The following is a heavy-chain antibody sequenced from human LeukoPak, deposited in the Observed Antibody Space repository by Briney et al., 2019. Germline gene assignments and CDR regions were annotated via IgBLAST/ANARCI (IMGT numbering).Heavy chain of an antibody. Sequence: PGGSLRLSCAASGFPFSNYAMHWVRQAPGKGLEWVAVISYDGSNKYYADSVKGRFTISRDNSKNTLYLQMNSLRAEDTAVYYCQGGYGDPPVPKDYWGQGTLVTVSS. J-gene: IGHJ4*02. CDR3: QGGYGDPPVPKDY. D-gene: IGHD4-17*01. CDR2: ISYDGSNK. V-gene: IGHV3-30*03. CDR1: GFPFSNYA.